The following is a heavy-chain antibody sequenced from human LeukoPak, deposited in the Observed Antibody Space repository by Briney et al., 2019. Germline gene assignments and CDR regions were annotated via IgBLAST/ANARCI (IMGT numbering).Heavy chain of an antibody. CDR3: ARNAVPDRPFSGMDV. CDR2: SIAIFCTA. Sequence: GASVKVSCKCSGGTFSIYAISWVRQAPGQGLEWMGGSIAIFCTATYAQKFQGRVTITAHESTSTAYMELSSLRPADPTVSYCARNAVPDRPFSGMDVWGERTTVTLSS. D-gene: IGHD2-2*01. J-gene: IGHJ6*04. CDR1: GGTFSIYA. V-gene: IGHV1-69*13.